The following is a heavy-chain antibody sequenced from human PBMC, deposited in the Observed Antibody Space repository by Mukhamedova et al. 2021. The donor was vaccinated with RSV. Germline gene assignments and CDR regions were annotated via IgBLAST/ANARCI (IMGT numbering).Heavy chain of an antibody. CDR2: IIPILGIA. D-gene: IGHD5-12*01. Sequence: GGIIPILGIANYAQKFQGRVTTTADKSTSTAYMELSSLRPEDTAVYYCARDLRWLRFPYYYYGMDVWGQGTTVTVSS. CDR3: ARDLRWLRFPYYYYGMDV. V-gene: IGHV1-69*10. J-gene: IGHJ6*02.